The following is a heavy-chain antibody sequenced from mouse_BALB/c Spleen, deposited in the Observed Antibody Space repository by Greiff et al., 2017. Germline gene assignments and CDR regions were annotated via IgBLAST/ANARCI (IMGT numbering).Heavy chain of an antibody. CDR1: GFTFSDYY. D-gene: IGHD2-4*01. CDR3: ARDEDYGYAMDY. J-gene: IGHJ4*01. CDR2: ISDGGSYT. Sequence: EVMLVESGGGLVKPGGSLKLSCAASGFTFSDYYMYWVRQTPEKRLEWVATISDGGSYTYYPDSVKVRFTISRDNAKNNLYLQMSSLKSEDTAMYYCARDEDYGYAMDYWGQGTSVTVSS. V-gene: IGHV5-4*02.